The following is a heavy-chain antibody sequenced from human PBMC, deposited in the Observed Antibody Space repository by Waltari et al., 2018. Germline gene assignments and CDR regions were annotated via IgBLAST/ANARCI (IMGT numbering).Heavy chain of an antibody. V-gene: IGHV4-59*01. CDR3: ARGGGGDWGWFDP. Sequence: QVQLQESGPSLLKPSETLSLICTVSGGSISGFYWSWVRQPPGKGLDWIGYIYYTGSTNFTPSLKSRVTMSVDTSKNQFSLKLSSVTAADTAFYYCARGGGGDWGWFDPWGQGTLVTVSS. CDR2: IYYTGST. J-gene: IGHJ5*02. CDR1: GGSISGFY. D-gene: IGHD2-21*02.